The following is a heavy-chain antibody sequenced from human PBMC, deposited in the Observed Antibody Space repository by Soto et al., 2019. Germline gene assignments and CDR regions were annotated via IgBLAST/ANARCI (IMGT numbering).Heavy chain of an antibody. V-gene: IGHV4-30-4*01. CDR1: GGSISSGDYY. CDR3: ARASYYDSSGTYYYGMDV. D-gene: IGHD3-22*01. Sequence: QVQLQESGPGLVKPSQTLSLTCTVSGGSISSGDYYWSWIRQPPGKGLEWIGYIYYSGSTYYNPSLKSRVTISVHTSKNQFSLKLSSVTAADTAVYYCARASYYDSSGTYYYGMDVWGQGTTVTVSS. CDR2: IYYSGST. J-gene: IGHJ6*02.